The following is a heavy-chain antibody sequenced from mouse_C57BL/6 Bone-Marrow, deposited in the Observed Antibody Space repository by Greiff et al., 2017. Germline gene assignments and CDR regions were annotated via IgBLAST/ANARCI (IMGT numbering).Heavy chain of an antibody. CDR1: GYTFTSYG. J-gene: IGHJ3*01. Sequence: QVQLQQSGAELARPGASVKLSCKASGYTFTSYGISWVKQRTGQGLEWIGEIYPRSGNTYYNEKFKGKATLTADKSSSIAYMELRSLTSEDSAVYFCAREAYWGQGTLVTVSA. CDR3: AREAY. CDR2: IYPRSGNT. V-gene: IGHV1-81*01.